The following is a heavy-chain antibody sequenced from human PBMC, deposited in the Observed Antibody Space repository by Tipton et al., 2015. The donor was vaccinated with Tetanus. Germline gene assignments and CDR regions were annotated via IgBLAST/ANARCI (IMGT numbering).Heavy chain of an antibody. D-gene: IGHD2-2*01. Sequence: SLKLSCAASGFAFSSYAMSWVRQAPGKGLEWVSAISGSGGSTYYADSVKGRFTISRDNSKSTLYLQMNSLRAEDTAVYYCAKVSPYQPLLTYIDYWGQGTLVTVSS. CDR1: GFAFSSYA. V-gene: IGHV3-23*01. CDR3: AKVSPYQPLLTYIDY. J-gene: IGHJ4*02. CDR2: ISGSGGST.